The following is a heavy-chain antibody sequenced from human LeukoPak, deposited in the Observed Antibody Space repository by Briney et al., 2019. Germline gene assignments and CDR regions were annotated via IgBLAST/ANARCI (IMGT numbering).Heavy chain of an antibody. J-gene: IGHJ4*02. V-gene: IGHV3-33*01. CDR3: ARYGSGKNFDY. Sequence: GGSLRLSCAPSGFTFSNYGIHWVRQASGKGLEWVAVIWYDGSQKYYADSVKGRFTISRDNSKNTLYLQMNSLRAEDTAVYYCARYGSGKNFDYWGQGTLVTVSS. D-gene: IGHD3-10*01. CDR2: IWYDGSQK. CDR1: GFTFSNYG.